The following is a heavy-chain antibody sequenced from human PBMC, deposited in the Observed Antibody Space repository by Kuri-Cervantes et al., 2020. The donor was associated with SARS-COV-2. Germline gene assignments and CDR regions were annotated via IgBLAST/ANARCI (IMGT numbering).Heavy chain of an antibody. Sequence: GGSRRLSCAASGFSFSSYAMSWVRQAPGKGLEWVSSISGSGDSTYYGDSVKGRFTISRDDSKNMAYLQMNSLKTEDTAVYYCTTLIDYWGQGDLVTVSS. J-gene: IGHJ4*02. CDR3: TTLIDY. V-gene: IGHV3-23*01. CDR2: ISGSGDST. CDR1: GFSFSSYA.